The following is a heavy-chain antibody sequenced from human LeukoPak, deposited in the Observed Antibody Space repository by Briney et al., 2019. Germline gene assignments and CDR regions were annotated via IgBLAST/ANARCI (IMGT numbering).Heavy chain of an antibody. D-gene: IGHD3-22*01. CDR1: GFTFSSYG. Sequence: GGSLRLSCAASGFTFSSYGMHWVRQAPGKVLEWVAVIWYDGSNKYYADSVKGRFTISRDNSKNTLYLQMNSLRAEDTAVYYCARANYYDSTHDYWGQGTLVTVSS. CDR2: IWYDGSNK. V-gene: IGHV3-33*01. J-gene: IGHJ4*02. CDR3: ARANYYDSTHDY.